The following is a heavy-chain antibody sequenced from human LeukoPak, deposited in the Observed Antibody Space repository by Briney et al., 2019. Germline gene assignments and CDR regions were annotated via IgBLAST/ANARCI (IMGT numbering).Heavy chain of an antibody. CDR1: GGSIRSYY. J-gene: IGHJ4*02. CDR3: GRVLPYSSGRGVDY. V-gene: IGHV4-59*01. Sequence: SETLSLTCTVSGGSIRSYYWSWIRQPPGKGLEWIGYIYYTGSTNYNPPLKSRVIISVDTSKNQFSLNLISVSAADTAVYYCGRVLPYSSGRGVDYWGQGALVTVSS. D-gene: IGHD6-19*01. CDR2: IYYTGST.